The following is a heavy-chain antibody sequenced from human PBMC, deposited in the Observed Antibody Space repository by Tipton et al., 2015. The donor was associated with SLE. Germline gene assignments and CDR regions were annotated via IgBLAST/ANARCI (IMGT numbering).Heavy chain of an antibody. J-gene: IGHJ1*01. V-gene: IGHV4-30-4*01. CDR1: GGSIRSGDHY. CDR2: IYYSGST. Sequence: TLSLTCTVSGGSIRSGDHYWSWIRQPPGKGLEWIGYIYYSGSTYYNPSLKSRVSISVDTSRNQISLRLSSVTAADTAVYYCARSAEYFQDWGQGTLVTVSS. CDR3: ARSAEYFQD.